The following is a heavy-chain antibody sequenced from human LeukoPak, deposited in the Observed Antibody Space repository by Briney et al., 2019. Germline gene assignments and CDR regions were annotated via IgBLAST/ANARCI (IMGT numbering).Heavy chain of an antibody. V-gene: IGHV4-59*01. CDR2: IYYSGTT. J-gene: IGHJ4*02. CDR3: ARGVYIAAAQYGY. D-gene: IGHD6-13*01. Sequence: SETLSLTCTVSGGSISSYYWSWIRQPPGKGLEWIGYIYYSGTTNYNPSLKSRVTISIDTSKNQFSPKLSSVTAADTAVYYCARGVYIAAAQYGYWGQGTLVTVSS. CDR1: GGSISSYY.